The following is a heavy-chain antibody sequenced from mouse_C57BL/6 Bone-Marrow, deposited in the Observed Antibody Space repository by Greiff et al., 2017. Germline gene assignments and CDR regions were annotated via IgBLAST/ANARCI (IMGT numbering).Heavy chain of an antibody. V-gene: IGHV1-26*01. CDR1: GYTFTDYY. D-gene: IGHD1-1*01. CDR2: INPNNGGT. J-gene: IGHJ1*03. CDR3: ARGIFYYGSTDDLEYWYFDV. Sequence: ELQLQQSGPELVKPGASVKISCKASGYTFTDYYMNWVKQSHGKSLEWIGDINPNNGGTSYNQKFKGKATLTVDKSSSTAYMELRSLTSEDSAVYYCARGIFYYGSTDDLEYWYFDVWGTGTTVTVSS.